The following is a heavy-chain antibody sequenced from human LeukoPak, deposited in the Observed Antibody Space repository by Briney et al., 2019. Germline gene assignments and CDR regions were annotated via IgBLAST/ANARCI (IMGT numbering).Heavy chain of an antibody. D-gene: IGHD1-20*01. J-gene: IGHJ5*02. CDR2: IRYDGSNK. CDR3: AKDYSLTGTGGAWLDP. Sequence: GGSLRLSCAASGFTFNSYGMHWVRQAPGKGLEWVAFIRYDGSNKYYADSVKGGFTISRDNSKNTLYLKMNSLRAEDTAVYYFAKDYSLTGTGGAWLDPWGQGTLVTVSS. CDR1: GFTFNSYG. V-gene: IGHV3-30*02.